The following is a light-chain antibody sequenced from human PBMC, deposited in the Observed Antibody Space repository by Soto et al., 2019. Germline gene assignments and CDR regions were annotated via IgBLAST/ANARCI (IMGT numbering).Light chain of an antibody. CDR3: AAWDDSLNGVV. V-gene: IGLV1-44*01. J-gene: IGLJ7*01. CDR1: SSNIGGNT. Sequence: QSVLTQPPSASGTPGQRVTISCSGSSSNIGGNTMNWYQQLPGTAPKLLIYSNNQRPSGVPDRFSGSKSGTSASLAISGLQSEDEADYYCAAWDDSLNGVVFGGGTQLTVL. CDR2: SNN.